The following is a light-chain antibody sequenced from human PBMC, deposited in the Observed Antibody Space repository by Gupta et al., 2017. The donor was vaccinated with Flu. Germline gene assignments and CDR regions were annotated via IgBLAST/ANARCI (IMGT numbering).Light chain of an antibody. V-gene: IGKV3-11*01. CDR3: QHRSNCPVT. CDR1: QSVSRY. J-gene: IGKJ3*01. Sequence: EIVLTQSPATLSLSPGERATLSCRASQSVSRYLAWYQQKPGQAPRLLIYDASNRATGIPARFSGSGYGTEFTLTISSREPEDFAVYYCQHRSNCPVTFGHGTXVDIK. CDR2: DAS.